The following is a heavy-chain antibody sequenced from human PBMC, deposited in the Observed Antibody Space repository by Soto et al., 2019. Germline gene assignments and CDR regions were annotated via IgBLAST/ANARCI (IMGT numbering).Heavy chain of an antibody. CDR2: MNPNTGNS. D-gene: IGHD3-3*01. CDR3: ARLARGNTIYYSAMDV. Sequence: ASVKVACKASGYTFTGYDIYWLRQATGEGLEWMVWMNPNTGNSAYAQKFQSRVTVTSDTSINTVHMELNSLRSEDTALHYRARLARGNTIYYSAMDVWGQGTTATVSS. J-gene: IGHJ6*02. V-gene: IGHV1-8*01. CDR1: GYTFTGYD.